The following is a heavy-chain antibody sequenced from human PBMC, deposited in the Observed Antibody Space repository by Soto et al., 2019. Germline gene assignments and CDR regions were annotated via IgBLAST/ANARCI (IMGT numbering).Heavy chain of an antibody. CDR2: IRHSGST. V-gene: IGHV4-34*01. Sequence: SETLSLTCAVFGGSFSDYYWNWVRQPPGKGLEWIGEIRHSGSTNYNPALKSRLTMSVDTSKNQFSLKLSSVTAADTAMYYCARGGPTTSYYLAFWGQGTLVTVSS. D-gene: IGHD2-2*01. CDR3: ARGGPTTSYYLAF. J-gene: IGHJ4*02. CDR1: GGSFSDYY.